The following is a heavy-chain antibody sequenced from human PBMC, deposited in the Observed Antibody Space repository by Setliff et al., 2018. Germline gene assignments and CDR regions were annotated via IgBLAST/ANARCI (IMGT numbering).Heavy chain of an antibody. D-gene: IGHD2-15*01. CDR3: ASSSGGNYEAYFDY. CDR1: GFTFSSYW. CDR2: IKQDGSVK. Sequence: LRLSCAASGFTFSSYWMNWVRQAPGKGLEWVANIKQDGSVKNYVDSVKGRFSISRDNSQNTLYLQMNSLSPEDTALYYCASSSGGNYEAYFDYWGQGTLVTVSS. J-gene: IGHJ4*02. V-gene: IGHV3-7*01.